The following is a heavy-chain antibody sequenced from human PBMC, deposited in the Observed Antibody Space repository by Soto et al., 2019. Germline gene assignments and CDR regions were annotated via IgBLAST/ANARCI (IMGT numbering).Heavy chain of an antibody. V-gene: IGHV3-30-3*01. J-gene: IGHJ4*02. Sequence: AGGSLRLSCAASGFTFSSYAMHWVRQAPGKGLEWVAVISYDGSNKYYADSVKGRFTISRDNSKNTLYLQMNSLRAEDTAVYYCARDGGERLDYWGQGTLVTVSS. D-gene: IGHD2-21*01. CDR3: ARDGGERLDY. CDR1: GFTFSSYA. CDR2: ISYDGSNK.